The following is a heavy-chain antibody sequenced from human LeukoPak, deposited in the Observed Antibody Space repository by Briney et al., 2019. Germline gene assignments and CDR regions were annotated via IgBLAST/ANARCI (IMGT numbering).Heavy chain of an antibody. V-gene: IGHV1-2*02. CDR2: INPNSGGT. CDR3: ARLNEMTTVRFGDY. Sequence: ASVKVSCKASGYTFSAYYMHWVRQAPGQGLEWMGWINPNSGGTNYAQKFQGRVTMTRDTSISTAYMELTRLRSDDTAVYYYARLNEMTTVRFGDYWGQGTLVTVSS. J-gene: IGHJ4*02. CDR1: GYTFSAYY. D-gene: IGHD5-24*01.